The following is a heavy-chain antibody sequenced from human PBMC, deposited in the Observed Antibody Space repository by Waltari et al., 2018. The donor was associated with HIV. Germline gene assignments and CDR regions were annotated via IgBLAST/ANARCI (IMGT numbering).Heavy chain of an antibody. Sequence: QVQLVQSGAEVKKPGASVKVSCKASAYTFTSYEMHWVRQAHGQGLEWMGIINPSGGSITYAQKFQGRVTMTRDTSTRTVYMEVSSLRSEDTAVYYCARGSHCSSTSCYPHYYYGMDVWGQGTTVTVS. V-gene: IGHV1-46*01. J-gene: IGHJ6*02. D-gene: IGHD2-2*01. CDR1: AYTFTSYE. CDR2: INPSGGSI. CDR3: ARGSHCSSTSCYPHYYYGMDV.